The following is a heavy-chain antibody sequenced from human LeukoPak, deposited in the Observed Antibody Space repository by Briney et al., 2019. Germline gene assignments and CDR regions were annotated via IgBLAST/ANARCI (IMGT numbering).Heavy chain of an antibody. CDR2: IYYSGST. Sequence: PSETLSLTCTVSGGSISSSSYYWGWIRQPPGKGLEWIGSIYYSGSTYYNPSLKSRVTISVDTSKNQFSLKLSSVTAADTAVYYCARETSDYGSGSYYNLDYWGQGTLVTVSS. J-gene: IGHJ4*02. D-gene: IGHD3-10*01. V-gene: IGHV4-39*02. CDR3: ARETSDYGSGSYYNLDY. CDR1: GGSISSSSYY.